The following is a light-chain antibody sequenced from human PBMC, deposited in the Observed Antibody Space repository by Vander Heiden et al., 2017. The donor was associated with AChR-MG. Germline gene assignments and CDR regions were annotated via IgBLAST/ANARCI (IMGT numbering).Light chain of an antibody. Sequence: EIVLTQSPATLSLSPGERAILSCRASQSVSSYLAWYQQKPGQAPRLLIYDTSSRATGIPARFSGSGSGTDFTLTISSLEPEDFAVYYCQQRSNWPLTFGHGTKVDIK. CDR3: QQRSNWPLT. CDR2: DTS. CDR1: QSVSSY. J-gene: IGKJ3*01. V-gene: IGKV3-11*01.